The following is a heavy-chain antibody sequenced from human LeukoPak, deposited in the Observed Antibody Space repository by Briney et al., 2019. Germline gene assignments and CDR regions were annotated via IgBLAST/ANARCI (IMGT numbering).Heavy chain of an antibody. CDR2: IIPIFGTA. J-gene: IGHJ5*02. CDR1: GGTFSSYA. CDR3: ARVPNVDSESWFDP. Sequence: ASVKVSCKASGGTFSSYAISWVRQAPGQGLEWVGGIIPIFGTANYAQKFQGRVTITTDESTSTAYMELSSLRSEDTAVYYCARVPNVDSESWFDPWGQGTLVTVSS. V-gene: IGHV1-69*05. D-gene: IGHD5-12*01.